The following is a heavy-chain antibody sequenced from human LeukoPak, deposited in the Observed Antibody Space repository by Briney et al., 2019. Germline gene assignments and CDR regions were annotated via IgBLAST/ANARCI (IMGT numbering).Heavy chain of an antibody. Sequence: SETLSLTCTVPGGSISSYYWSWIRQPAGKGLEWIGRIYTSGSTNYNPSLKSRVTISVDTSKNQFSLKLSSVTAADTAVYYCARGLGGSYYTKAHFDYWGQGTLVTVSS. V-gene: IGHV4-4*07. CDR3: ARGLGGSYYTKAHFDY. J-gene: IGHJ4*02. D-gene: IGHD1-26*01. CDR1: GGSISSYY. CDR2: IYTSGST.